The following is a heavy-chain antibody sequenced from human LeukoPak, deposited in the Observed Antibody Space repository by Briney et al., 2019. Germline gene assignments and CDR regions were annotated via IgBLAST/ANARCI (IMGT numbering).Heavy chain of an antibody. V-gene: IGHV4-59*08. CDR2: IYYSGST. D-gene: IGHD6-13*01. CDR1: GGSISSYY. J-gene: IGHJ4*02. Sequence: SETLSLTCTVSGGSISSYYWSWIRQPPGKGLEWIGYIYYSGSTNYNPSLKSRVTISVDTSKNQFSLKLSSVTAADTAVYYCARHVVNAAAGEGVFDYRGQGTLVTVSS. CDR3: ARHVVNAAAGEGVFDY.